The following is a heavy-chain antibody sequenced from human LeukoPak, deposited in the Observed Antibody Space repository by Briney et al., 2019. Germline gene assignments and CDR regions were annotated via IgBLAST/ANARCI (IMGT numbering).Heavy chain of an antibody. V-gene: IGHV3-7*01. J-gene: IGHJ6*03. Sequence: GGSLRLSCAASKFTFNSYWMTWVRQAPGKGLEWVANIKQDGSDKYYVDSVKGRFTISRDNAKNSLYLQMNSLRAEDTAVCYCARDYYYYMDVWGNGTTVTVSS. CDR1: KFTFNSYW. CDR3: ARDYYYYMDV. CDR2: IKQDGSDK.